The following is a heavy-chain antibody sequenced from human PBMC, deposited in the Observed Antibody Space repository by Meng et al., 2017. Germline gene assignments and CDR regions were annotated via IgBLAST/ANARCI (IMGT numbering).Heavy chain of an antibody. Sequence: QFQQEGAGLLRPSGSLSLTCAVHGGSFSGYYWGWIRQPPGKGLEWIGEINHSGSTNYNPSLKSRVTISVDTSKNQFSLKLSSVTAADTAVYYCARGRWRGNRFDPWGQGTLVTVSS. CDR2: INHSGST. CDR3: ARGRWRGNRFDP. V-gene: IGHV4-34*01. CDR1: GGSFSGYY. J-gene: IGHJ5*02. D-gene: IGHD3-10*01.